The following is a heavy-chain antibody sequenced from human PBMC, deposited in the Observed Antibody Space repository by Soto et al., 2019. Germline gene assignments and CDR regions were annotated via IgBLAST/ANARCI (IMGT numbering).Heavy chain of an antibody. Sequence: QVRLVQSGAVVKKPGASVKVSCKTSGYTYASHGISWVRQAPGQGLEWMGWMSAYNGNANYAQKFQGRVTMTTDTSATTAYMELRSLRSDDTAVYYCARETIAEAGIRGGFDYWGQGTLVTVSS. CDR1: GYTYASHG. D-gene: IGHD6-19*01. CDR2: MSAYNGNA. J-gene: IGHJ4*02. CDR3: ARETIAEAGIRGGFDY. V-gene: IGHV1-18*04.